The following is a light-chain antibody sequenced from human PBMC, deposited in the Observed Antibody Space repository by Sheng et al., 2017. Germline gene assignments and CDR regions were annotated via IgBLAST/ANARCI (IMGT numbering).Light chain of an antibody. J-gene: IGLJ1*01. CDR3: CSYAGNYAYV. V-gene: IGLV2-11*01. CDR2: DVN. CDR1: SSDVGGYPY. Sequence: QSALTQPRSVSGSPGQSVTFSCTGTSSDVGGYPYVSWYQKHPGKAPKLTIYDVNKRPSGVPDRFSGSKSGNTPSLTISGLQAEDEADYYCCSYAGNYAYVFGSGTKVIVL.